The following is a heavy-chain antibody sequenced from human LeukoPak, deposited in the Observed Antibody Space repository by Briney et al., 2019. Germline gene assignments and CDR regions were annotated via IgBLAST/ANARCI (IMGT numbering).Heavy chain of an antibody. D-gene: IGHD1-26*01. Sequence: GGSLRLSCAASGFTFSSYGMHWVRQAPGKGLEWVAVIWYDGSNKYYADFVKGRFTISRDNSKNTLYLQMNSLRAEDTAVYYCAKDVSGSHFDYWGQGTLVTVSS. CDR1: GFTFSSYG. CDR2: IWYDGSNK. V-gene: IGHV3-30*02. CDR3: AKDVSGSHFDY. J-gene: IGHJ4*02.